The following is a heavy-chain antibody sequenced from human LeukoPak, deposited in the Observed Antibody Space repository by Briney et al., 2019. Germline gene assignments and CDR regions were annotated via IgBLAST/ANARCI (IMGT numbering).Heavy chain of an antibody. V-gene: IGHV4-34*01. J-gene: IGHJ6*02. Sequence: SETLSLTCAVYGGSFSGYYWSWIRQPPGKGLEWIGEINYSGSTNYNPSLKSRVTISVDTSKNQFSLKLSSVTAADTAVYYCARGRKYDFFYYYGMDVWGQGTTVTVSS. D-gene: IGHD3-3*01. CDR2: INYSGST. CDR1: GGSFSGYY. CDR3: ARGRKYDFFYYYGMDV.